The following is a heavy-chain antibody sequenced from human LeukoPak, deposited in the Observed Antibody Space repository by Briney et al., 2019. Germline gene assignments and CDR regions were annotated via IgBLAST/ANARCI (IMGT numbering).Heavy chain of an antibody. J-gene: IGHJ1*01. D-gene: IGHD3-22*01. CDR1: GYTFTSYD. Sequence: ASVKVSCKASGYTFTSYDINWVRQATGQGLEWMGWMNPNSGNTGYAQKFQGRVTMTRNTSISTAYMELSSLRSEDTAVYYCARHYDNSGYGFFQHWGQGTLVTASS. CDR3: ARHYDNSGYGFFQH. V-gene: IGHV1-8*01. CDR2: MNPNSGNT.